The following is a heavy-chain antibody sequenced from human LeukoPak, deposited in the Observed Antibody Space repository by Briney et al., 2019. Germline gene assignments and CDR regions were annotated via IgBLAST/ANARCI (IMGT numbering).Heavy chain of an antibody. Sequence: GGSLRLSCAASEFTFSTYGMSWVRQAPGKGLEWVARIKSKDDGETIDYNAPVKGRFTISRDDSKNTLYLEMNSLKNEDTAMYYCTVRSSIWSQGTLVTVSS. J-gene: IGHJ4*02. CDR2: IKSKDDGETI. CDR1: EFTFSTYG. V-gene: IGHV3-15*01. CDR3: TVRSSI. D-gene: IGHD6-13*01.